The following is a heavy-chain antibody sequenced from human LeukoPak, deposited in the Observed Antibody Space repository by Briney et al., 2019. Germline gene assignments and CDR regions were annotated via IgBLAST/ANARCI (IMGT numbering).Heavy chain of an antibody. CDR1: GGTFSSYA. D-gene: IGHD2-2*01. J-gene: IGHJ4*02. V-gene: IGHV1-69*01. CDR3: ARDNVGYCSSTSCYPLGN. CDR2: IIPIFGTA. Sequence: SVKVSCKASGGTFSSYAISWVRQAPGQGLEWMGGIIPIFGTANYAQKFQGRVTITADESTSTAYMELSSLRSEDTAVYYCARDNVGYCSSTSCYPLGNWGQGTLVTVSS.